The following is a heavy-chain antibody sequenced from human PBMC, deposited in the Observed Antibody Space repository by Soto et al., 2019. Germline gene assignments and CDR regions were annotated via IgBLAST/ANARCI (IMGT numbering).Heavy chain of an antibody. J-gene: IGHJ4*02. CDR1: GFSFSNSG. D-gene: IGHD2-8*01. V-gene: IGHV1-18*01. CDR2: ISVYNGNV. Sequence: QVQLVQSGAEVKKPGASVKISCKASGFSFSNSGIAWVRQAPGQGLEWMAWISVYNGNVNYAQALQDRVTLTTDTSTNKSDMELRSLRSDDTAVYYCARQMVLLFLPDFWGQGTLVTVSS. CDR3: ARQMVLLFLPDF.